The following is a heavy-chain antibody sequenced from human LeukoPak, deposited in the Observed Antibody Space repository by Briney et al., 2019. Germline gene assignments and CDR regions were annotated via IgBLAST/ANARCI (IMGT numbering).Heavy chain of an antibody. CDR1: GGSISSSSYY. CDR2: IYYSGST. D-gene: IGHD3-3*01. V-gene: IGHV4-39*01. Sequence: SETLSLTCTVSGGSISSSSYYWGWIRQPPGKGLEWIGSIYYSGSTYYNPSLKSRVTISVDTSKNQFSLKLSSVTAADTAVYYCASEIRFLEWLPAGWGQGTLVTVSS. J-gene: IGHJ4*02. CDR3: ASEIRFLEWLPAG.